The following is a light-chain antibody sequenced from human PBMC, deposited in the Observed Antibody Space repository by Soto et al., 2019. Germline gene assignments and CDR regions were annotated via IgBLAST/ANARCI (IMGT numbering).Light chain of an antibody. V-gene: IGKV3-20*01. CDR2: GAS. CDR3: QQYGSSPRT. CDR1: QSVSSSY. Sequence: EIVLTQSPGTLSLSPGERATLSCRASQSVSSSYLAWYQQKPGQAPRLLIYGASSRATGIPDRFSGSGSGTAFTLTISRLEPEDFAVYYCQQYGSSPRTFGQVTKVEIK. J-gene: IGKJ1*01.